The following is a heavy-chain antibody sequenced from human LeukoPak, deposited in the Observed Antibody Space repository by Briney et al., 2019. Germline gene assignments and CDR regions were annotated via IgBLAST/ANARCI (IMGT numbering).Heavy chain of an antibody. CDR1: GYTFTSYY. CDR3: ARGYIAAAGTIDY. D-gene: IGHD6-13*01. Sequence: ASVKVSCKASGYTFTSYYMHWVRQAPGQGLEWMGRINPNSGGTNYAQKFQGRVTMTRDTSISTAYMGLSRLRSDDTAVYYCARGYIAAAGTIDYWGQGTLVTVSS. J-gene: IGHJ4*02. CDR2: INPNSGGT. V-gene: IGHV1-2*06.